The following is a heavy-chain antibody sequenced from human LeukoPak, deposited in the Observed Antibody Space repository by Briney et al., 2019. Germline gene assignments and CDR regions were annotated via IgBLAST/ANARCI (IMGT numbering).Heavy chain of an antibody. V-gene: IGHV1-46*01. CDR3: ARGHSFRGGYVSRWLDP. CDR1: GYTFTSFH. CDR2: IDPSGGST. Sequence: ASVTVSCKTSGYTFTSFHMHWVRQAPGQGLERMGMIDPSGGSTTYAQNFQGRVTMTRDTSTNTFYMELSSLRFDDTAIYFCARGHSFRGGYVSRWLDPWGQGTLVTVSS. D-gene: IGHD3-10*01. J-gene: IGHJ5*02.